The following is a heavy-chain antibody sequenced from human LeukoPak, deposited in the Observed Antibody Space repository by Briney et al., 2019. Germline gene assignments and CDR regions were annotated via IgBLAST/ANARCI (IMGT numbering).Heavy chain of an antibody. Sequence: SETLSLTCGVSGGSISSTNWWTWVRQPPGEGLEWIGEVHLSGRTNCNPSLESRVTMSVDMSENHISLKLTSVTAADTAVYYCAREGGPYRPLDYSGQGTLVTVSS. CDR2: VHLSGRT. V-gene: IGHV4-4*02. J-gene: IGHJ4*02. CDR1: GGSISSTNW. CDR3: AREGGPYRPLDY.